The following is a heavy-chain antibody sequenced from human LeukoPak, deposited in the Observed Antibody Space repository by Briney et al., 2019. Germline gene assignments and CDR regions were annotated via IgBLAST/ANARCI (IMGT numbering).Heavy chain of an antibody. V-gene: IGHV3-7*01. CDR1: GFTFSSYW. CDR3: ARDDCSSISCYHNWFDP. D-gene: IGHD2-2*01. CDR2: IKQDGSEK. J-gene: IGHJ5*02. Sequence: GGSLRLSCAASGFTFSSYWMSGVRQAPGKGLEWVANIKQDGSEKYYVNSVKGRFTISRNNAKNSLYLQMNSLRAEDTAVYYCARDDCSSISCYHNWFDPWGQGTLVTVSS.